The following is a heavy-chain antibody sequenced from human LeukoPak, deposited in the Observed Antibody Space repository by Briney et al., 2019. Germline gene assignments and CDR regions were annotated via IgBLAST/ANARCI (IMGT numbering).Heavy chain of an antibody. CDR2: INPNSGGT. J-gene: IGHJ4*02. CDR1: GYTFTGYY. CDR3: ARHSWLYGGKGLRFDY. Sequence: ASVKVSCKASGYTFTGYYMHWVRQAPGQGLEWMGWINPNSGGTNYAQKFQGRVTMTRDTSISTAYMELSRLRSDDTAVYYCARHSWLYGGKGLRFDYWGQGTLVTVSS. V-gene: IGHV1-2*02. D-gene: IGHD4-23*01.